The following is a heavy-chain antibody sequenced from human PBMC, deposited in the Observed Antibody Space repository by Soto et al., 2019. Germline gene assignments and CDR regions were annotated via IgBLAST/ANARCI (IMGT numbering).Heavy chain of an antibody. J-gene: IGHJ4*02. V-gene: IGHV3-30*03. CDR1: GFSFSSNG. Sequence: QVQLVESGGGVVQPGRSLRLSCAASGFSFSSNGMHWVRKAPGKGLEWLAMTSYDGSDKYYADSVKGRFTISRDNSKNTLYLQMNSLRAEDTAVYYCATWGEGMGVTFDYWGQGTLVTVSS. CDR2: TSYDGSDK. CDR3: ATWGEGMGVTFDY. D-gene: IGHD1-26*01.